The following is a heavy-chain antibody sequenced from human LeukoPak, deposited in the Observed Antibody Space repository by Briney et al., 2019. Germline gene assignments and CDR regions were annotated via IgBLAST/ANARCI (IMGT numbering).Heavy chain of an antibody. Sequence: GASVKVSCKASAYTFTGYYMHWVRQAPGQGLEWMGWINPNSGGTNYAQKFQGRVTMTRDTSTSTAYMELSRLRSDDTAVYYCASIVPAATQNFDYRGQGTLVTVSS. J-gene: IGHJ4*02. CDR3: ASIVPAATQNFDY. D-gene: IGHD2-2*01. CDR2: INPNSGGT. CDR1: AYTFTGYY. V-gene: IGHV1-2*02.